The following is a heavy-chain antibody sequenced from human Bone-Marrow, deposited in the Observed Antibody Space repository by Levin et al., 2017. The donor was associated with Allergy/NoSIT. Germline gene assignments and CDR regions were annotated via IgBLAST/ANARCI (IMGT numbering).Heavy chain of an antibody. CDR2: IYPGDSDT. D-gene: IGHD3-22*01. CDR3: ARHLFDDSSGYFLSFGYYFDY. V-gene: IGHV5-51*01. J-gene: IGHJ4*02. Sequence: GESLKISCKGSGYSFTSYWIGWVRQMPGKGLEWMGIIYPGDSDTRYSPSFQGQVTISADKSISTAYLQWSSLKASDTAMYYCARHLFDDSSGYFLSFGYYFDYWGQGTLVTVSS. CDR1: GYSFTSYW.